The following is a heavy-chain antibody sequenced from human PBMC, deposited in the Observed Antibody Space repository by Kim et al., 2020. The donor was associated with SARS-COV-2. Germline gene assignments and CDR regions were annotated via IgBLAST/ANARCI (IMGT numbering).Heavy chain of an antibody. CDR3: ARVGYDYVCGSYRYYYYYYGMDV. J-gene: IGHJ6*01. D-gene: IGHD3-16*02. V-gene: IGHV3-11*05. Sequence: GGSLRLSCAASGFTFSGYYMSWIRQAPGKGLEWVSYISSSSSYTNYADSVKGRFTISRDNAKNTLYLQMNSLRAEDTAVYYCARVGYDYVCGSYRYYYYYYGMDVWGQGTTVTVSS. CDR2: ISSSSSYT. CDR1: GFTFSGYY.